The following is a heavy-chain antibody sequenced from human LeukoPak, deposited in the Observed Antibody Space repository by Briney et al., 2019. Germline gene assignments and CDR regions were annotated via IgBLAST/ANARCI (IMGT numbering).Heavy chain of an antibody. D-gene: IGHD5-24*01. CDR1: GFPLIKYA. J-gene: IGHJ6*03. V-gene: IGHV3-30*04. CDR3: ARASMATINYYYFYMDA. CDR2: ISFDGKKE. Sequence: PGGSLRLSCAASGFPLIKYAMHWVRQAPGKGLEWVAFISFDGKKEFYADSVKGRFTISRDNSRNTLFLQMNSLRTEDTAIYYCARASMATINYYYFYMDAWGKGTTVTVSS.